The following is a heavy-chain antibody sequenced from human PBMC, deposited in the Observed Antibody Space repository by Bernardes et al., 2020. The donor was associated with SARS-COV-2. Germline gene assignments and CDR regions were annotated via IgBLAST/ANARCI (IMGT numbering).Heavy chain of an antibody. V-gene: IGHV3-21*06. Sequence: GGSLRLSCAASGFTFTSYTMNWARQAPGKGLEWVSSLSSSSSYIYYAASVKGRFTISRDNAKSSLYLQMSSLRVEDTAVYYCARDYSPPLVTIDYYYYGMDVWGQGTTVTVSS. CDR2: LSSSSSYI. CDR3: ARDYSPPLVTIDYYYYGMDV. D-gene: IGHD2-21*02. CDR1: GFTFTSYT. J-gene: IGHJ6*02.